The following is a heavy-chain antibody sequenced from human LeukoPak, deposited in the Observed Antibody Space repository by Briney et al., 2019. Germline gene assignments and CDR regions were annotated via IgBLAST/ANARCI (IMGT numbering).Heavy chain of an antibody. V-gene: IGHV1-69*05. D-gene: IGHD2-2*01. CDR2: IIPIFGTA. CDR1: GGTFSSYA. CDR3: AGDQQPPAAFDY. J-gene: IGHJ4*02. Sequence: SVKVSCKASGGTFSSYAISWVRQAPGQGLEWMGGIIPIFGTANYAQKFQGRVTITTDESTSTAYMELSSLRSEDTAVYYCAGDQQPPAAFDYWGQGTLVTVSS.